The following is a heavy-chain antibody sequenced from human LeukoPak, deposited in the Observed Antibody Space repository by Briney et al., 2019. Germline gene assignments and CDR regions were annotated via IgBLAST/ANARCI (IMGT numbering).Heavy chain of an antibody. CDR2: IYHSGST. J-gene: IGHJ4*02. Sequence: SETLSLTCTVSGYSISSGYYWGWIRQPPGKGLEWIGSIYHSGSTYYNPSLKSRVTISVDTSKNQFSLKLSSVTAADAAVYYCARDSGSWDFDYWGQGTLVTVSS. V-gene: IGHV4-38-2*02. D-gene: IGHD1-26*01. CDR1: GYSISSGYY. CDR3: ARDSGSWDFDY.